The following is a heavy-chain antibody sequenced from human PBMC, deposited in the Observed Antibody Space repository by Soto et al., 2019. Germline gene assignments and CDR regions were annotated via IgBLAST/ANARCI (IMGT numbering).Heavy chain of an antibody. CDR3: VRDGAATGSVYLDY. CDR2: IYYSGST. J-gene: IGHJ4*02. D-gene: IGHD6-13*01. CDR1: GGSISSYY. V-gene: IGHV4-59*01. Sequence: SETLSLTCTVSGGSISSYYWSWIRQPPGKGLEWIGYIYYSGSTNYNSSLKGRVTMSIDTSKNQFSLRMTSVTAADTAVYYCVRDGAATGSVYLDYWGQGTLVTVSS.